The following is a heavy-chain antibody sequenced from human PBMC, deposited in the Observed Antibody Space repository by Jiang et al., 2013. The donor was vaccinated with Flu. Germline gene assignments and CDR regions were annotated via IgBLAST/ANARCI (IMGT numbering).Heavy chain of an antibody. V-gene: IGHV7-4-1*02. CDR2: INTGNGDP. CDR3: AREGYYFDTTGSPRSHGLDV. D-gene: IGHD3-22*01. J-gene: IGHJ6*01. Sequence: QSGSELRKPGASVKVSCTASAYSFTSYALTWVRQAPGQGLEWMGWINTGNGDPTYAQAFTGRFVFSSDTSVSTAYLHISDLKAEDTAVYYCAREGYYFDTTGSPRSHGLDVWG. CDR1: AYSFTSYA.